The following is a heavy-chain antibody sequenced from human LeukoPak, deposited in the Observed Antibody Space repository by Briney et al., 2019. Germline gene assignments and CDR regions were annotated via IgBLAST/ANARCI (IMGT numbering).Heavy chain of an antibody. V-gene: IGHV3-23*01. CDR2: ISGSGGST. CDR1: GFTFSSYA. D-gene: IGHD2-21*01. CDR3: AKVIYYYYGMDV. J-gene: IGHJ6*02. Sequence: GGSLRLSCAASGFTFSSYAMSWVRQAPGKGLEWVSAISGSGGSTYYADSVKGRFTISRDNSKNTLYLQMNSLRAGDTAVYYCAKVIYYYYGMDVWGQGTTVTVSS.